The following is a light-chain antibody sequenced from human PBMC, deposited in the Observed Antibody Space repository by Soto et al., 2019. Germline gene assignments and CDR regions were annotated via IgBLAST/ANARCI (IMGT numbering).Light chain of an antibody. CDR3: QLYNSYPRT. CDR2: DAS. V-gene: IGKV1-5*01. J-gene: IGKJ1*01. Sequence: DIQMTQSPSTLSASVGDRVSITCRASQSISSWLAWYQQKPGKAPKLLIYDASRLQVGVPSGFSGSGSGTEFTLTISSLQPDDFATYYCQLYNSYPRTFGQGTKVEIK. CDR1: QSISSW.